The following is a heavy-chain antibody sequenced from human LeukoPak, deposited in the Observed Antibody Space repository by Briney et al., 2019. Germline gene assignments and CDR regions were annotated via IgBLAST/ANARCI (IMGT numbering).Heavy chain of an antibody. CDR2: IYYSGST. J-gene: IGHJ2*01. CDR1: GGSISSYY. CDR3: ARRRSYYSWYFDL. Sequence: SETLSLTCTVSGGSISSYYWSWIRQPPGKRLERIGYIYYSGSTNYNPSLKSRVTISVDTSKNQFSLKLSSVTAADTAVYYCARRRSYYSWYFDLWGRGTLVTVSS. D-gene: IGHD1-26*01. V-gene: IGHV4-59*08.